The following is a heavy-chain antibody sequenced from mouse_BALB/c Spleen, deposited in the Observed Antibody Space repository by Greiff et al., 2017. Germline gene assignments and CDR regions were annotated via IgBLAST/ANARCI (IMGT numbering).Heavy chain of an antibody. CDR3: AKQDGYYGDYAMDY. D-gene: IGHD2-3*01. V-gene: IGHV2-3*01. Sequence: VKLMESGPGLVAPSQSLSITCTVSGFSLTSYGVSWVRQPPGKGLEWLGVIWGDGSTNYHSALISRLSISKDNSKSQVFLKLSSLQTADTATYYGAKQDGYYGDYAMDYWGEGTSVTVSS. J-gene: IGHJ4*01. CDR2: IWGDGST. CDR1: GFSLTSYG.